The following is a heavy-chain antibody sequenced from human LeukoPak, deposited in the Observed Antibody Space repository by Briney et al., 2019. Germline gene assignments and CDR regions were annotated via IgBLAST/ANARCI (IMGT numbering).Heavy chain of an antibody. CDR3: ARGSPPRILRFLEWLSGDYGMDV. D-gene: IGHD3-3*01. CDR1: GYTFTSYG. Sequence: ASVKVSCKASGYTFTSYGISWVRQAPGQGLEWMGWISAYNGNTNYAQKLQGRVTMTTGTSTSTAYMELRSLRSDDTAVYYCARGSPPRILRFLEWLSGDYGMDVWGQGTTVTVSS. V-gene: IGHV1-18*01. J-gene: IGHJ6*02. CDR2: ISAYNGNT.